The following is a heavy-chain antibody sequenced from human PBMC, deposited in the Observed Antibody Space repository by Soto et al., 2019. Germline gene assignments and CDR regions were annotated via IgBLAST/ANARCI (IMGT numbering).Heavy chain of an antibody. J-gene: IGHJ5*01. Sequence: QVQLVQSGAEVKTPGASVKVSCKASGYTFASYDINWVRQAPGQGLEWMGWMNPNSGNTGYGQKFQGRLTMTRDTALSIAHMELSSLRNEGTAVYYCAISDGYNFNWLDSWGQGTLVTVSA. CDR2: MNPNSGNT. CDR3: AISDGYNFNWLDS. CDR1: GYTFASYD. V-gene: IGHV1-8*01. D-gene: IGHD2-21*01.